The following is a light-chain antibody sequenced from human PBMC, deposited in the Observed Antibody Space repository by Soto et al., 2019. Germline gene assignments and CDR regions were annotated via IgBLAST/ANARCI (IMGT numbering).Light chain of an antibody. CDR2: GAS. CDR3: QQYNNWPAT. J-gene: IGKJ1*01. V-gene: IGKV3D-15*01. CDR1: QSVSSN. Sequence: EIVMTQSPATLSVSPGERATLSCRASQSVSSNLAWYQQKPGQAPRLLIYGASTRATGIPARFSGSESGTEFTLTFSRLQSEDFAVYYCQQYNNWPATFGQGTKVEIK.